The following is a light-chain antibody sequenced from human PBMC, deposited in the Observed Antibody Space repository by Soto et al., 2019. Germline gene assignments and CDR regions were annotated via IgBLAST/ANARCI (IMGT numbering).Light chain of an antibody. CDR1: QSISGW. V-gene: IGKV1-5*01. J-gene: IGKJ1*01. Sequence: DIQMTQSLSTLSASVGDRVTITCRASQSISGWLAWYQQKPGKAPKFLIYDVSNLESGVPSRFSGGGSGTEFTLTISSLQPDDFATYYCQQYNSYWTFGQGTKVDIK. CDR2: DVS. CDR3: QQYNSYWT.